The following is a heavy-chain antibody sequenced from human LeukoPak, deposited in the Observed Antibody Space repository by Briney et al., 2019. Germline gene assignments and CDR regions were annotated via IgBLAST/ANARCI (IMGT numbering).Heavy chain of an antibody. CDR2: ISPRGGST. V-gene: IGHV1-46*01. CDR3: ARDNSVGDYAWWFDP. D-gene: IGHD1-26*01. J-gene: IGHJ5*02. Sequence: ASVKVSCKASGYTFTNYYMHWVRQAPGQGLGWLGLISPRGGSTWYAQRFQGRVTMTRDMSTSTDYMELSSLRSEDTAVYYCARDNSVGDYAWWFDPWGQGTLVTVSS. CDR1: GYTFTNYY.